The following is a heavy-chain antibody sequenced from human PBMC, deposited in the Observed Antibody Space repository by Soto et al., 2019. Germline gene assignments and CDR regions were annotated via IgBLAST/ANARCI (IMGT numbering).Heavy chain of an antibody. J-gene: IGHJ4*02. CDR3: ASKHPLDSSAWYN. CDR2: MYPGDSET. V-gene: IGHV5-51*01. CDR1: GYSFTSFW. Sequence: GESLKISCKASGYSFTSFWIGWVRQMPGKGLEWLGSMYPGDSETKYSPSLQGQVTISADKSNNTAYLQLSSLKASDTAIYYCASKHPLDSSAWYNWGQGTPVPVYS. D-gene: IGHD6-19*01.